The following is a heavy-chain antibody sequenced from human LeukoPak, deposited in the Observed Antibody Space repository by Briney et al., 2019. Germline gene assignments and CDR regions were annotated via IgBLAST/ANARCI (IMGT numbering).Heavy chain of an antibody. Sequence: SETLSLTYTVSGGSISSYYWSWIRQPPGKGLEWIGYIYYSGSTNYNPSLKSRVTISVDTSKNQFSLKLSSVTAADTAVYYCARSELLAPFDYWGQGTLVTVSS. J-gene: IGHJ4*02. CDR1: GGSISSYY. V-gene: IGHV4-59*01. CDR3: ARSELLAPFDY. CDR2: IYYSGST. D-gene: IGHD3-10*01.